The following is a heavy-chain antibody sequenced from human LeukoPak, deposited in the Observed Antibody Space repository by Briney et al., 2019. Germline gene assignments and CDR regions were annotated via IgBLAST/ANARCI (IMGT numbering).Heavy chain of an antibody. Sequence: ALVKVSCKASGGTFSSYAISWVRQAPGQGLEWMGGIIPIFGTANYAQKFQGRVTITADESTSTAYMELSSLRSEDTAVYYCARGLLNQIYYFDYWGQGTLVTVSS. CDR2: IIPIFGTA. D-gene: IGHD3-3*01. J-gene: IGHJ4*02. V-gene: IGHV1-69*13. CDR1: GGTFSSYA. CDR3: ARGLLNQIYYFDY.